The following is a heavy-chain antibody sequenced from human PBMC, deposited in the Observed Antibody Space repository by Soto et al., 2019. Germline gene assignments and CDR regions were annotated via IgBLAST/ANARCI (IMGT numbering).Heavy chain of an antibody. CDR2: IYPGDSDT. J-gene: IGHJ6*02. Sequence: GESLKISCKGSGYSFTSYWIGWVRQMPGKGLEWMGIIYPGDSDTRYSPSFQGQVTISADKSISTAYLQWSSLKASDTAMYYCARSSYYYDSSGYYPYYYYGMDVWGQGTTVTVSS. CDR1: GYSFTSYW. CDR3: ARSSYYYDSSGYYPYYYYGMDV. D-gene: IGHD3-22*01. V-gene: IGHV5-51*01.